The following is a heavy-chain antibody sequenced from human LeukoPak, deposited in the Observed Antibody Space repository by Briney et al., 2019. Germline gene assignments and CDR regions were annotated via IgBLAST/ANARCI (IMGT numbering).Heavy chain of an antibody. Sequence: ASVKASCKASGYTFTSYGISWVRQAPGQGLEWMGWISAYNGNTNYAQKLQGRVTMTTDTSTSTAYMELRSLRSDDTAVYYCAGMSHGGSFDYWGQGTLVTVSS. CDR1: GYTFTSYG. D-gene: IGHD3-16*01. CDR3: AGMSHGGSFDY. J-gene: IGHJ4*02. CDR2: ISAYNGNT. V-gene: IGHV1-18*01.